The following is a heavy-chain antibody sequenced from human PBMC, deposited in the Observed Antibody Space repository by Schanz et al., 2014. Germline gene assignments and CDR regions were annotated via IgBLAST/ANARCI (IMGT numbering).Heavy chain of an antibody. J-gene: IGHJ2*01. V-gene: IGHV3-23*04. CDR1: GFTFSSYS. Sequence: EVQLVESGGGLVQPGGSLRLSCTASGFTFSSYSMNWVRQAPGKGLEWVSAISASGGTTYYADSVKGRFTISRDNSKNTLYLQMNSLRAEDTAIYYCAKDAPYPFDLWGRGTLITVSS. CDR3: AKDAPYPFDL. CDR2: ISASGGTT.